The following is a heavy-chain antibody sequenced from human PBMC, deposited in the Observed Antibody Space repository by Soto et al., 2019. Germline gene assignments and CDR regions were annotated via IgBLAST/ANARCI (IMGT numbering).Heavy chain of an antibody. J-gene: IGHJ4*02. Sequence: QPVGSLRLSCAASGFTFSSYAMHWVRQAPGKGLEWVAVISYDGSNKYYADSVKGRFTISRDNSKNTLYLQMNSLRAEDTAVYYCARDMVSYGDYRRPVDYWGQGTLVTVSS. CDR1: GFTFSSYA. CDR2: ISYDGSNK. V-gene: IGHV3-30-3*01. CDR3: ARDMVSYGDYRRPVDY. D-gene: IGHD4-17*01.